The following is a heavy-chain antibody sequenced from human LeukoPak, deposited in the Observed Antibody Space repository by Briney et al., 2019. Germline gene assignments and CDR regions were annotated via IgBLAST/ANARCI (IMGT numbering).Heavy chain of an antibody. D-gene: IGHD2-21*01. CDR3: ARGGPSGRYCGGSGY. CDR2: INPSGGTT. J-gene: IGHJ4*02. Sequence: ASVKVYCNASGYTFNRYYMHWVRQAPGQGLEWMGIINPSGGTTSFAQKFRGRVTMTRDTSTSTVYMELRSLRSEDTAVYYCARGGPSGRYCGGSGYWGQGTLVTVSS. CDR1: GYTFNRYY. V-gene: IGHV1-46*02.